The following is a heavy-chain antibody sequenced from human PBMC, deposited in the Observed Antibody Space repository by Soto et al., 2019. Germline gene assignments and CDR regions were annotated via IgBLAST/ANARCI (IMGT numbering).Heavy chain of an antibody. CDR2: IYYSGGT. V-gene: IGHV4-30-4*08. CDR3: ARIVESDYTIDFDL. CDR1: GDSSSSGDYY. Sequence: QVQLQESGPGLVKPSQTLSLTCTVPGDSSSSGDYYWSWIRQPPGKGLEWIGYIYYSGGTNYNPSLSSRVTISVDTSKNQFSLNLSSVTAADTAVYYCARIVESDYTIDFDLWGRGTLVTVSS. D-gene: IGHD3-3*01. J-gene: IGHJ2*01.